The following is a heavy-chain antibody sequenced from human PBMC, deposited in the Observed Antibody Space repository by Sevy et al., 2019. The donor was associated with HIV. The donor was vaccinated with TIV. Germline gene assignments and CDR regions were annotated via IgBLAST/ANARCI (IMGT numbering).Heavy chain of an antibody. V-gene: IGHV3-7*01. CDR1: GFTFSSYW. D-gene: IGHD2-15*01. Sequence: GGSLRLSCAASGFTFSSYWMSWVSQAPGKGLEWGAKIKQDGSEKYYVDSVKGRFTTPRDNAKNSLYLQMNSLRAEDTAVYYCAGRYYGMDVWGQGTTVTVSS. J-gene: IGHJ6*02. CDR3: AGRYYGMDV. CDR2: IKQDGSEK.